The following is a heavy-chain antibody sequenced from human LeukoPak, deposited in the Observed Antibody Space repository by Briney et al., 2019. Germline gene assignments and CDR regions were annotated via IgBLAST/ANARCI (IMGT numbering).Heavy chain of an antibody. CDR3: ARANYILWWSRGDAFDI. Sequence: ASVKVSCKASGYTFTSYDINWVRQATGQGLEWMGWMNPNSGNTGYAQKFQGRVTITRNTSISTAYMELSSLRSEDTAVYYCARANYILWWSRGDAFDIWGQGTMVTVSS. CDR1: GYTFTSYD. D-gene: IGHD2-21*01. V-gene: IGHV1-8*03. J-gene: IGHJ3*02. CDR2: MNPNSGNT.